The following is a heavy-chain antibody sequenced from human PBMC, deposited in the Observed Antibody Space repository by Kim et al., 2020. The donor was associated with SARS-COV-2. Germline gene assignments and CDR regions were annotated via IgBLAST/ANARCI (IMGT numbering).Heavy chain of an antibody. Sequence: GGSLRLSCAASGFTFSSYSMNWVRQAPGKGLEWVSSISSSSSYIYYADSVKGRFTISRDNAKNSLYLQMNSLRAEDMAVYYCARPPGYYDSSGHHRDYWGPGTLVTVSS. V-gene: IGHV3-21*01. CDR2: ISSSSSYI. J-gene: IGHJ4*02. CDR3: ARPPGYYDSSGHHRDY. CDR1: GFTFSSYS. D-gene: IGHD3-22*01.